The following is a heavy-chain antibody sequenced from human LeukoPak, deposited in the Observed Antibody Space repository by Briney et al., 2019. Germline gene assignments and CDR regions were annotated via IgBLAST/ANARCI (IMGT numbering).Heavy chain of an antibody. J-gene: IGHJ6*04. Sequence: TGGSLRLSCAASGFTFSSYWMSGVRQAPGKGLEWVANIKQDGSEKYYVDSVKGRFTISRDNAKNSLYLQMNSLRAEDTAVYYCARDYYGSGSYYPIRWDYYGMDVWGKGTTVTVSS. V-gene: IGHV3-7*03. CDR3: ARDYYGSGSYYPIRWDYYGMDV. CDR2: IKQDGSEK. D-gene: IGHD3-10*01. CDR1: GFTFSSYW.